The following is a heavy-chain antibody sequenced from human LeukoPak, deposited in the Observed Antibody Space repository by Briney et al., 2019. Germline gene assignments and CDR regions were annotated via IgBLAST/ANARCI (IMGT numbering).Heavy chain of an antibody. CDR3: AKDAYSSSWQIAEYFQH. CDR2: ISGSGGST. J-gene: IGHJ1*01. CDR1: GFTFSSYA. Sequence: GGSLRLSCAASGFTFSSYAMSWARQAPGKGLEWVSAISGSGGSTYYADSVKGRFTISRDNSKNTLYLQMNSLRAEDTAVYYCAKDAYSSSWQIAEYFQHWGQGTLVTVSS. D-gene: IGHD6-13*01. V-gene: IGHV3-23*01.